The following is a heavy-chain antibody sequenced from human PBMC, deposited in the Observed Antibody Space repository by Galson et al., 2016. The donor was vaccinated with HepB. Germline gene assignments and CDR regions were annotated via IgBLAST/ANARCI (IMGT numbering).Heavy chain of an antibody. Sequence: SLRLSCAASGLPSNNCAMHWVRQAPGKGLECVSLISGDGRKTYYADSVKGRFSISRDNSKKSLYLEMNSLRTEDTAFYYCGILYGGFDPWGQGTLVTVSS. CDR3: GILYGGFDP. CDR1: GLPSNNCA. J-gene: IGHJ5*02. D-gene: IGHD2/OR15-2a*01. CDR2: ISGDGRKT. V-gene: IGHV3-43*02.